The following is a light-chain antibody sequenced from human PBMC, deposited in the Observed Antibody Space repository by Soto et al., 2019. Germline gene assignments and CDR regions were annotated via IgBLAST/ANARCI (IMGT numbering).Light chain of an antibody. J-gene: IGKJ3*01. CDR1: QSVSSY. V-gene: IGKV3-11*01. Sequence: EIVLTQSPATLSLSPGERATLSCRASQSVSSYLAWYQQKPGQAPRLLIYDASNRATGIPARFSGSGSGTDFTLTISSLEPEDCAGYYGQQRSNWPPLFTFGPGTKVDIK. CDR2: DAS. CDR3: QQRSNWPPLFT.